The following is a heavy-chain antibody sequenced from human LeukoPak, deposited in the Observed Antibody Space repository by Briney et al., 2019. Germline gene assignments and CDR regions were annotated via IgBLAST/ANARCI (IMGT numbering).Heavy chain of an antibody. V-gene: IGHV1-8*02. CDR3: ARGSSRSAAAYY. J-gene: IGHJ4*02. CDR1: GYTFTSYY. CDR2: MNPNSGNT. D-gene: IGHD6-13*01. Sequence: GASVKVSCKASGYTFTSYYMHWVRQATGQGLEWMGWMNPNSGNTGYAQKFQGRVTMTRNTSISTAYMELSSLRSEDTAVYYCARGSSRSAAAYYWGQGTLVTVSS.